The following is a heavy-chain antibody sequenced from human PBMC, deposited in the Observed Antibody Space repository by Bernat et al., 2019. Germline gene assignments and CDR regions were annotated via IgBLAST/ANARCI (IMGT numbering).Heavy chain of an antibody. V-gene: IGHV1-3*01. CDR2: INADNSNT. D-gene: IGHD6-13*01. CDR1: GYTRYTFSRYA. J-gene: IGHJ4*02. CDR3: ATQEASADRSYYFDY. Sequence: QVQLVQSGAEVKKPGASVKVSCKASGYTRYTFSRYAMHWVRQASGQRLEWMGWINADNSNTKYSQKFQGRVTITRDTSASTAYMELSSLRSEDTAVYYCATQEASADRSYYFDYWGQGTLVSVSS.